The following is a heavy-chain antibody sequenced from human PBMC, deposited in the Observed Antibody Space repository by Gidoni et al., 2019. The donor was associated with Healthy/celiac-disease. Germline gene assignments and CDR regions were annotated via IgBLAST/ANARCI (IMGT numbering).Heavy chain of an antibody. V-gene: IGHV3-23*01. J-gene: IGHJ5*02. Sequence: EVQLLESGGGLVQPGGSLRLSCAASGFTFSRYAMSWVRQAPGKGLEWVSAISGSGGSTYYADSVKGRFTISRDNSKNTLYLQMNSLRAEDTAVYYCAKAPRSKVYGAGYPLMFDPWGQGTLVTVSS. D-gene: IGHD3-9*01. CDR3: AKAPRSKVYGAGYPLMFDP. CDR1: GFTFSRYA. CDR2: ISGSGGST.